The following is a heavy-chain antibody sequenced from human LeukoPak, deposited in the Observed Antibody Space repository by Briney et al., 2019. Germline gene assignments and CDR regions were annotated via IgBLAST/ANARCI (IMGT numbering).Heavy chain of an antibody. Sequence: GGSLRLSCAASGFTFSSYSMNWVRQAPGKGLEWVSFISTSSSYIYYADSVKGRFTIFRDNAKNSLYLQMNSLRAEDTAMYYCARDREGFGESYFDYWGQGTLVTVSS. D-gene: IGHD3-10*01. J-gene: IGHJ4*02. CDR1: GFTFSSYS. CDR3: ARDREGFGESYFDY. CDR2: ISTSSSYI. V-gene: IGHV3-21*01.